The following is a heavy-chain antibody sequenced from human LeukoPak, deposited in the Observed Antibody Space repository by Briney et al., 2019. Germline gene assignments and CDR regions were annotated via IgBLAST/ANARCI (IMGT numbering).Heavy chain of an antibody. V-gene: IGHV7-4-1*02. CDR1: GYTFKTYA. CDR2: MNTNTGDP. Sequence: ASVKVSCKTSGYTFKTYAINWVRQAPGQGLEWMGWMNTNTGDPTYAQGFTGRFVLSLGTSVSTAYLQISSLKAEDTAVYYCARDYYFYMDVWGTGTTVIVSS. J-gene: IGHJ6*03. CDR3: ARDYYFYMDV.